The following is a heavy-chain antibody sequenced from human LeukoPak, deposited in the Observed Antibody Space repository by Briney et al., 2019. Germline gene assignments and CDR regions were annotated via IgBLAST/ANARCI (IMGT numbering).Heavy chain of an antibody. V-gene: IGHV3-23*01. CDR3: AKDRFCSGAGCSNAFDI. D-gene: IGHD2-15*01. Sequence: GGSLRLSCAAAGFSIRSFAMSWVRQAPGKGLEWVSYISGSGDRTYYADSVKGRFTISRDNSQTTLYLQMNSLRAEDTAVYYCAKDRFCSGAGCSNAFDIWGQGTMVTVSS. CDR2: ISGSGDRT. J-gene: IGHJ3*02. CDR1: GFSIRSFA.